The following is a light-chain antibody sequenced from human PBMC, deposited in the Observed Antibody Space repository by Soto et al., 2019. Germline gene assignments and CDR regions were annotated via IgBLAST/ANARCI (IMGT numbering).Light chain of an antibody. CDR3: QQIGST. CDR2: CAS. J-gene: IGKJ5*01. Sequence: EDALTQSPGTLSLSPGERATLSCRAGQNLASKYLAWYQQKAGQAPRLLIYCASSRATGIPDRFNGSGTGTYFSLTISRLEHQDFAVSYRQQIGSTFGQGTRLEIQ. V-gene: IGKV3-20*01. CDR1: QNLASKY.